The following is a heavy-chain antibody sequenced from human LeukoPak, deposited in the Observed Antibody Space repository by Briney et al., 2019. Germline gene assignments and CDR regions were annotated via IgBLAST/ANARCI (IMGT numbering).Heavy chain of an antibody. CDR1: GGTFTSYA. V-gene: IGHV1-69*04. D-gene: IGHD3-22*01. J-gene: IGHJ3*02. Sequence: SVKVSCKASGGTFTSYAISWVRQAPGQGLEWMGRIIPILGIANYAQKFQGRVTITADKSTSTAYMELSSLRSEDTAVYYCARNYYDSSGYSTDSFDIWGQGTMVTVSS. CDR2: IIPILGIA. CDR3: ARNYYDSSGYSTDSFDI.